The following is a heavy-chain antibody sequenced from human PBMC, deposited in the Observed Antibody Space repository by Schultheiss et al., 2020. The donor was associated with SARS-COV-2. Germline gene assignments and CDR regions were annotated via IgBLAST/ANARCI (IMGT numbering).Heavy chain of an antibody. D-gene: IGHD3-22*01. V-gene: IGHV3-74*01. CDR1: GFTFSSYW. CDR3: ARDRFHFDSSGLPAY. J-gene: IGHJ4*02. Sequence: GGSLRLSCAASGFTFSSYWMHWVRQAPGKGLVWVSRINSDGSSTSYADSVKGRFTISRDNSKKTLYLQMNSLRAEDTAVYYCARDRFHFDSSGLPAYWGQGTLVTVSS. CDR2: INSDGSST.